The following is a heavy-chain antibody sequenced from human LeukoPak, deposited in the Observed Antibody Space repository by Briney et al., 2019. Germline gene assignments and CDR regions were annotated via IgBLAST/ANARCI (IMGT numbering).Heavy chain of an antibody. Sequence: PGGSLRLSCAASGFTFSDYYMSWIRQAPGKGLEWVSYISSSSSYIYYADSVKGRFTISRDNAKNSLYLQMNSLRAEDTAVYYCARFSSTWADYYMDVWGKGTTVTISS. CDR1: GFTFSDYY. CDR3: ARFSSTWADYYMDV. CDR2: ISSSSSYI. D-gene: IGHD6-13*01. V-gene: IGHV3-11*06. J-gene: IGHJ6*03.